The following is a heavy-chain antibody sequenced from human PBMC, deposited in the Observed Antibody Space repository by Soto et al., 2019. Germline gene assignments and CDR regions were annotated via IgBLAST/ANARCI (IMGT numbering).Heavy chain of an antibody. CDR2: IYYSGST. V-gene: IGHV4-31*03. D-gene: IGHD6-19*01. J-gene: IGHJ4*02. CDR3: AKSRLEQYFFDY. Sequence: QVQLQESGPGLVKPSQTLSLTCPVSGGSISRGGYSWSWIRKHPGKGLEWIGYIYYSGSTYYNPSLKSRVTISVDTSKNQFSVKLSSVTAADTAVYFCAKSRLEQYFFDYWGQGTLVTVSS. CDR1: GGSISRGGYS.